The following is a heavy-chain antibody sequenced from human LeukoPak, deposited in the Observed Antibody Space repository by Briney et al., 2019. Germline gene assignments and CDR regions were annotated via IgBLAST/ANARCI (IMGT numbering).Heavy chain of an antibody. CDR3: ANSCPAVGDCYPYYYSGRDV. D-gene: IGHD2-21*02. CDR1: GAYISNYF. CDR2: IYYDGRS. V-gene: IGHV4-59*08. J-gene: IGHJ6*02. Sequence: SETLSLSCTVSGAYISNYFWSWFRLPPGKGLEWIGFIYYDGRSNSNPSLKSRFTISIDTTTNQFSLRMSSVTAADTAVYYGANSCPAVGDCYPYYYSGRDVWSQGTTVTVSS.